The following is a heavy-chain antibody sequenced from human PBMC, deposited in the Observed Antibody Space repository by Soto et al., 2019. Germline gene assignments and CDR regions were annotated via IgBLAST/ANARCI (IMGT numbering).Heavy chain of an antibody. V-gene: IGHV3-11*01. CDR2: ISSNDGTT. CDR3: AREINYSRYPRVIDF. Sequence: PGGSLRLSCAASGFPFDNYYMSWIRQAPGKGLEWISYISSNDGTTYYADSLKGRFTISRDNAKNSLYLQMNSLRAEDTAVYYCAREINYSRYPRVIDFWGQGTLVTVSS. J-gene: IGHJ4*02. D-gene: IGHD1-7*01. CDR1: GFPFDNYY.